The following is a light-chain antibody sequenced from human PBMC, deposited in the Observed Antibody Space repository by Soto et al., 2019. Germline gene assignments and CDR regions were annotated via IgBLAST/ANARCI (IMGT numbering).Light chain of an antibody. J-gene: IGLJ1*01. CDR1: SSDVGGCNY. Sequence: QSALTQPPSASGSPGQSVTISCTGTSSDVGGCNYVSWYQQHPGKAPKLIIYEVSQRPSGVSDRFSGSKSGNTASLTVSGLQAEDEADYYCGSYAGNNQYVFGTGTKVTVL. V-gene: IGLV2-8*01. CDR2: EVS. CDR3: GSYAGNNQYV.